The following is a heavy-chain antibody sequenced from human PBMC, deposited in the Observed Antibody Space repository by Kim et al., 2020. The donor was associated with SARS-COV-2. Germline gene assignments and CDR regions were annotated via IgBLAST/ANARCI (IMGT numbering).Heavy chain of an antibody. D-gene: IGHD1-7*01. CDR2: TTRDGDGS. CDR1: GFTFSDYA. CDR3: VRYGRNYGAGH. Sequence: GGSLRLSCSASGFTFSDYAIHWVRRAPGMGLQYVSATTRDGDGSFYADSVKDRFTIFRDNSKNTLFLQMSGLRVEDTAVYYGVRYGRNYGAGHWGQGTLVSVSS. J-gene: IGHJ4*02. V-gene: IGHV3-64D*06.